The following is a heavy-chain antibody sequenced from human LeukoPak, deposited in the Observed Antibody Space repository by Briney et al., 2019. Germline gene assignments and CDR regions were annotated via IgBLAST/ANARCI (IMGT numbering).Heavy chain of an antibody. CDR2: IYSGGST. CDR1: GFTVSSNY. CDR3: AKVLTTVTPRGPYDY. D-gene: IGHD4-17*01. Sequence: PGGSLRLSCAASGFTVSSNYMSWVRQAPGKGLEWVSVIYSGGSTYYADSVKGRFTISRDNSKNTLYLQMNSLRAEDTAVYYCAKVLTTVTPRGPYDYWGQGTLVTVSS. J-gene: IGHJ4*02. V-gene: IGHV3-53*01.